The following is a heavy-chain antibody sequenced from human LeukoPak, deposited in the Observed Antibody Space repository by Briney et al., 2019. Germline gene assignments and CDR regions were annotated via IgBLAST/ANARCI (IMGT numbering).Heavy chain of an antibody. CDR2: ISSSSSYI. CDR1: GFTFSSYA. V-gene: IGHV3-21*01. D-gene: IGHD2-2*01. J-gene: IGHJ5*02. Sequence: GGSLRLSCAASGFTFSSYAMSWVRQAPGKGLEWVSSISSSSSYIYYADSVKGRFTISRDNAKNSLYLQMNSLRAEDTAVYYCARGEGVVPAAENWFDPWGQGTLVTVSS. CDR3: ARGEGVVPAAENWFDP.